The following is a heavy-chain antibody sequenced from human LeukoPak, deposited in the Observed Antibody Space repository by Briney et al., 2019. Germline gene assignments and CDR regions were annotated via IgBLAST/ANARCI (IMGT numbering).Heavy chain of an antibody. CDR2: IYYSGST. CDR1: GGSLSSYY. CDR3: AGTYYYDSAPDY. J-gene: IGHJ4*02. Sequence: ETLSLTCTVSGGSLSSYYWSWIGQPPGKGVEWVGYIYYSGSTNYKPSLKSGVTISVDTCKNQFYLKLSTVTAADRAVYCCAGTYYYDSAPDYWGQGTLVTVSS. D-gene: IGHD3-22*01. V-gene: IGHV4-59*01.